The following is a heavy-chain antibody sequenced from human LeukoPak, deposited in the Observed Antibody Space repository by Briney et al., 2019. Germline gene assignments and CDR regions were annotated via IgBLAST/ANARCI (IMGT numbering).Heavy chain of an antibody. J-gene: IGHJ4*02. V-gene: IGHV3-7*01. D-gene: IGHD5/OR15-5a*01. CDR1: GFTFTTYY. Sequence: VESLGLSCATSGFTFTTYYLSWVRQAPGKGLEWVANINHDGGLTFYVDSVKGRFTISRDNAENFLYLQMNSLRAEDTAVYYCARWSTGFDYWGQGAQVTVSS. CDR2: INHDGGLT. CDR3: ARWSTGFDY.